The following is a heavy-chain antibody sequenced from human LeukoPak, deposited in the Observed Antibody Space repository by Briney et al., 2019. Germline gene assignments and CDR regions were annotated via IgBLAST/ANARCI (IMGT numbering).Heavy chain of an antibody. CDR3: AKDRWGVYEHCCEPFDY. CDR2: ISGSGIST. D-gene: IGHD2-21*01. Sequence: PGGSLRLSCAASGFTFSSYAMAWVRQAPGKGLEWVSAISGSGISTYYAESVRGRFTVSRDNPKNTLYLHMTSLRAEDTAVYYCAKDRWGVYEHCCEPFDYWGQGTLVTGSS. CDR1: GFTFSSYA. J-gene: IGHJ4*02. V-gene: IGHV3-23*01.